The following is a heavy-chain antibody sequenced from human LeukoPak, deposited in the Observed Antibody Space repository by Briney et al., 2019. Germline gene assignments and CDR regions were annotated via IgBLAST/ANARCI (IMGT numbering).Heavy chain of an antibody. CDR2: ISGSGGST. CDR3: AKDRSCTNDICHGDFDY. D-gene: IGHD2-8*01. Sequence: GGSLRLSCAASGFTFSSYAVSWVRQAPGKGLEWVSSISGSGGSTYSADSVKGRFTISRDNSKNTLYLQMNSLRAEDTALYYCAKDRSCTNDICHGDFDYWGQGTLVTVSP. CDR1: GFTFSSYA. J-gene: IGHJ4*02. V-gene: IGHV3-23*01.